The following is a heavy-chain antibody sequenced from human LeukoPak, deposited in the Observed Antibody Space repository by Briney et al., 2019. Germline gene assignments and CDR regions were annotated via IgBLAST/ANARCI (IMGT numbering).Heavy chain of an antibody. V-gene: IGHV1-2*02. CDR1: GYTXTSYG. CDR2: INPNIGAT. Sequence: ASVKVSRKASGYTXTSYGISGVRQAPGQGLEWMGGINPNIGATKYARKFHGRVTMTRDTSISTAYMELSRLRSDDTAVYYCARGQLSDDLDYWGQGTLVTVSS. CDR3: ARGQLSDDLDY. D-gene: IGHD5-18*01. J-gene: IGHJ4*02.